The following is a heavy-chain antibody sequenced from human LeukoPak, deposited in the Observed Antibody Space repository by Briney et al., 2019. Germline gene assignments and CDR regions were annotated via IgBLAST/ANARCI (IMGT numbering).Heavy chain of an antibody. J-gene: IGHJ4*02. CDR3: ARRTKHTCGSGSYYNVDYFDY. D-gene: IGHD3-10*01. Sequence: GESLKISCKGSGYSFTSYWIGWVRQMPGKGLEWMGIIYPGDSDTRYSPSFQGQVTISADKSISTAYLQWSSLKASDTAMYYCARRTKHTCGSGSYYNVDYFDYWGQGTLVTVSS. CDR1: GYSFTSYW. V-gene: IGHV5-51*01. CDR2: IYPGDSDT.